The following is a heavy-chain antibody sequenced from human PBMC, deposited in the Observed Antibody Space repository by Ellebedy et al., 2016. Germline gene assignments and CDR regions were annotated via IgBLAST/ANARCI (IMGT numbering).Heavy chain of an antibody. D-gene: IGHD2-21*01. V-gene: IGHV3-13*01. Sequence: GESLKISCAASGFTFSSYDMHWVRQGTGKGLQRVSAMGTAGDTYYPGSVKGRFTISRENAKNSLYLQITNLRAEDTAVYYCARVRFGDTAVDYWGQGTLVTVSS. CDR2: MGTAGDT. CDR3: ARVRFGDTAVDY. CDR1: GFTFSSYD. J-gene: IGHJ4*03.